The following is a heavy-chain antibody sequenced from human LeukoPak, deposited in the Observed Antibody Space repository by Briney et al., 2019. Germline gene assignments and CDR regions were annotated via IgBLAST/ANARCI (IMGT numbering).Heavy chain of an antibody. CDR2: MNPNSGNT. Sequence: ASVKVSCKASGYTFTSYDINWVRQATGQGLEWMGWMNPNSGNTGYAQKFQGRVTMTRNTSISTAYMELSSLRSEDTAVYYCARAPIWFGELSTNGGPDAFDIWGQGTMVTVSS. D-gene: IGHD3-10*01. V-gene: IGHV1-8*01. J-gene: IGHJ3*02. CDR3: ARAPIWFGELSTNGGPDAFDI. CDR1: GYTFTSYD.